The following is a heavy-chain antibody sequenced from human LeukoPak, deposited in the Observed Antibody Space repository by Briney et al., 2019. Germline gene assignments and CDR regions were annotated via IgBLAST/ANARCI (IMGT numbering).Heavy chain of an antibody. CDR3: ARDFFLAALDY. CDR2: ISSSGSTI. Sequence: GGSLRLSCAASGFTFSSYEMNWVRQAPGKGLEWVSYISSSGSTIYYADSVKGRFTISRDNAKNSLYLQMNSLRAEDTAVYYCARDFFLAALDYWGQGTLVTVSP. V-gene: IGHV3-48*03. CDR1: GFTFSSYE. J-gene: IGHJ4*02. D-gene: IGHD6-13*01.